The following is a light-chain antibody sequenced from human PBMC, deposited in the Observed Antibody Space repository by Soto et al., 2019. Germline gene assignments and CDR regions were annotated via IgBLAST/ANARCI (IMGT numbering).Light chain of an antibody. CDR2: GAS. J-gene: IGKJ1*01. CDR1: QSVSSSY. Sequence: EIVLTQSPGTLSLSPGERATLSCRASQSVSSSYLAWYQQKPGQAPRLLIYGASSRATGIPDRFSGSGSGTDFTLTISRLEAEDFAVYYCQQYGCSPWTFGQGTKVEIK. V-gene: IGKV3-20*01. CDR3: QQYGCSPWT.